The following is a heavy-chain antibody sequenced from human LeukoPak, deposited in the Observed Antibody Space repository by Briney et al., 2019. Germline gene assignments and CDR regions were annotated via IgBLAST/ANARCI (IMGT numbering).Heavy chain of an antibody. V-gene: IGHV4-39*01. CDR1: GGSISSSSYY. CDR3: ASPYCGGGCMMRDLDFDY. Sequence: PSETLSLTCTVSGGSISSSSYYRGWIRQPPGKGLEWIGSIYYSGSTYYNPSLKSRVTISVDTSKNQFSLKLSSVTAADTAVYYCASPYCGGGCMMRDLDFDYWGQGTLVTVSS. J-gene: IGHJ4*02. CDR2: IYYSGST. D-gene: IGHD2-21*02.